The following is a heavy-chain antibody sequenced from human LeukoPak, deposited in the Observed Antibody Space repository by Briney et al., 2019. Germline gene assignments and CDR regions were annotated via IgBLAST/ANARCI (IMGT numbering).Heavy chain of an antibody. V-gene: IGHV1-46*03. D-gene: IGHD6-13*01. Sequence: ASVKVSCKASGYTFTSYDINWVRQAPGQGLEWMGIINPSGGSTSYAQKFQGRVTMTRDTSTSTVYMELSSLRSEDTAVYYCARALTPGYSSSWPFDYWGQEPWSPSPQ. CDR1: GYTFTSYD. CDR2: INPSGGST. J-gene: IGHJ4*01. CDR3: ARALTPGYSSSWPFDY.